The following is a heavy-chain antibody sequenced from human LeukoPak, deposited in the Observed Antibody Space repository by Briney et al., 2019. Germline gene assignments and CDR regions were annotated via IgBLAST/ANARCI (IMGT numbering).Heavy chain of an antibody. D-gene: IGHD6-6*01. CDR2: ISSLGTTI. CDR3: AKDIEYSSSPGGGAFDI. V-gene: IGHV3-11*01. Sequence: PGGSLRLSCAASGFTFNDYYMSWIRQAPGKGLEWVSYISSLGTTIDYADSVKGRFTISRDNSKNTLYLQMNSLRAEDTAVYYCAKDIEYSSSPGGGAFDIWGQGTMVTVSS. J-gene: IGHJ3*02. CDR1: GFTFNDYY.